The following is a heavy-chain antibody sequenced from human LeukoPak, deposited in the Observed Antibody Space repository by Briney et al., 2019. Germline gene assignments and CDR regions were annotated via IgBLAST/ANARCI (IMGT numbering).Heavy chain of an antibody. CDR1: GGSISSYY. J-gene: IGHJ4*02. CDR3: ARGGGGSYYPFDY. D-gene: IGHD1-26*01. Sequence: SETLSLTCTVSGGSISSYYWSWIRQPPGKGLEWIGYIYYSGSTNYNPSLKSRVTIPVDTSKNQFSLKLSSVTAADTAVYYCARGGGGSYYPFDYWGQGTLVTVSS. CDR2: IYYSGST. V-gene: IGHV4-59*01.